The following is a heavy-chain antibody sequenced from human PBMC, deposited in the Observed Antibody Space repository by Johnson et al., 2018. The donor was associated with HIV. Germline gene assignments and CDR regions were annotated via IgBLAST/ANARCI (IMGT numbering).Heavy chain of an antibody. V-gene: IGHV3-33*01. D-gene: IGHD3-22*01. Sequence: QVQLVESGGGVVQPGGSLRLSCAASGFTFSSYGMHWVRQAPGKGLEWVAFIGFDGTKSYYADSVKGRFTISRDNAKNSRYLQMNSLRAEDTALYYCARSVGYYDSSGYYYVDAFDIWGQGTMVTVSS. J-gene: IGHJ3*02. CDR2: IGFDGTKS. CDR1: GFTFSSYG. CDR3: ARSVGYYDSSGYYYVDAFDI.